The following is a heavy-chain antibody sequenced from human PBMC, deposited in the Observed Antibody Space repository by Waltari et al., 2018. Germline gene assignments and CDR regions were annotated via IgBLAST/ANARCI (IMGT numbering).Heavy chain of an antibody. CDR1: DYSLRDGYS. Sequence: QVQLQESGPGVVKPSETLSLPCGFPDYSLRDGYSWGGIRPPPGKGLEWIGTVSHGGSPYYSPSLKNRLTISVDTTKNQFSLRLSSVTAADTAVYYCARSTVIDSYFDSWGQGTLVTVSS. CDR2: VSHGGSP. J-gene: IGHJ4*02. CDR3: ARSTVIDSYFDS. D-gene: IGHD3-22*01. V-gene: IGHV4-38-2*01.